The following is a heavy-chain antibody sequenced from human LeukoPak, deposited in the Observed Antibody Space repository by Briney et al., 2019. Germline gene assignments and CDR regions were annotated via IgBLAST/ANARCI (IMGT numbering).Heavy chain of an antibody. J-gene: IGHJ4*02. CDR1: GFTFSSYG. CDR3: AKGQIAAAGPTYFDY. V-gene: IGHV3-30*18. Sequence: GGSLRLSCAAPGFTFSSYGMHWVRQAPGKGLEWVAVISYDGSNKYYADSVKGRFTISRDNSKNTLYLQMNSLRAEDTAVYYCAKGQIAAAGPTYFDYWGQGTLVTVSS. D-gene: IGHD6-13*01. CDR2: ISYDGSNK.